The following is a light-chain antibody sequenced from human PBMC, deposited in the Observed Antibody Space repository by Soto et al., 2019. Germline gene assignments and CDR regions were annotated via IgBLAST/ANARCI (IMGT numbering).Light chain of an antibody. CDR3: CSYAGSYPVV. J-gene: IGLJ2*01. V-gene: IGLV2-11*01. Sequence: QSALTQPRSVSGSPGPSVTISCTGTSSDVGGYNYVSWYQQHPGKAPKLMIYDVSKRPSGVPDRFSGSKSGNTASLTISGLQAVDEADYYCCSYAGSYPVVFGGGTQLTVL. CDR2: DVS. CDR1: SSDVGGYNY.